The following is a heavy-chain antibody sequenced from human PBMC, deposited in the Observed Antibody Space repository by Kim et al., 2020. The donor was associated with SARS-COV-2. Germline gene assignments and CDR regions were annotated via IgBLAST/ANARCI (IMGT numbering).Heavy chain of an antibody. CDR3: ASLIMITFGGVPP. V-gene: IGHV3-21*01. D-gene: IGHD3-16*01. Sequence: GGSLRLSCAASGFTFSSYSMNWVRQAPGKGLEWVSSISSSSSYIYYADSVKGRFTISRDNAKNSLYLQMNSLRAEDTAVYYCASLIMITFGGVPPWGQGTLVTVSS. CDR1: GFTFSSYS. CDR2: ISSSSSYI. J-gene: IGHJ5*02.